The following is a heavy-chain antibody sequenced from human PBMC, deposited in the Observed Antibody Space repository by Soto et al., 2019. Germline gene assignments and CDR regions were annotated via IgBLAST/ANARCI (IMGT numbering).Heavy chain of an antibody. J-gene: IGHJ4*02. CDR1: GGSISSGGYY. V-gene: IGHV4-31*03. D-gene: IGHD4-17*01. CDR3: ARERTTVTTNYFDY. Sequence: QVQLQESGPGLVKPSRTLSLSCTVSGGSISSGGYYWSWIRQHPGKGLEWIGYTYYSGSTYYNPSLKSRVTISVDTSKNQFSLKLSSVTAADTAVYYCARERTTVTTNYFDYWGQGTLVTVSS. CDR2: TYYSGST.